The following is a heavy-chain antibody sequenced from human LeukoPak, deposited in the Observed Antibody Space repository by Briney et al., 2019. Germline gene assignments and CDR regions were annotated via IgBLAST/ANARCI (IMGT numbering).Heavy chain of an antibody. Sequence: GGSLRLSCAASGFTFSSYAMSWVRQAPGKGLEWVSAISTSGSTYYADSVKGRFTISRDNSKNTLYLQMNSLRAEDTAVYYCARDGYGDEQPAEYFQHWGQGTLVTVSS. CDR1: GFTFSSYA. V-gene: IGHV3-23*01. CDR2: ISTSGST. CDR3: ARDGYGDEQPAEYFQH. J-gene: IGHJ1*01. D-gene: IGHD4-17*01.